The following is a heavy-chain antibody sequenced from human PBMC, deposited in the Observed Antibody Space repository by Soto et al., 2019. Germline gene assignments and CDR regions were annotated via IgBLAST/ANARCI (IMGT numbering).Heavy chain of an antibody. D-gene: IGHD4-17*01. CDR3: ASFIDGDSGDF. CDR1: GFTFSDYG. CDR2: ISRSGTSI. Sequence: EVQLVESGGGLVKPGESLRLSCAASGFTFSDYGMNWVRQAPGKGLEWVAFISRSGTSINYADSVKGRFTISRDNAKNSLSLQMNSLRAEDTAVYYYASFIDGDSGDFWGQGTLVTVSS. J-gene: IGHJ4*02. V-gene: IGHV3-21*01.